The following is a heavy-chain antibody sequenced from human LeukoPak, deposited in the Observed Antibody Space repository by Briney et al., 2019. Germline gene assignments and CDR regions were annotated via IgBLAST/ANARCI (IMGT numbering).Heavy chain of an antibody. CDR1: GGSFSGYY. V-gene: IGHV4-34*01. D-gene: IGHD5-24*01. J-gene: IGHJ4*02. Sequence: PSETLSLTCAVYGGSFSGYYWSWIRQPPGKGLEWIGEINHSGSTNYNPSLKSRVTISVDTSKNQFSLKLSSVTAADTAVYYCARGHLGEMATLTSFDYWGQGTLVTVSS. CDR3: ARGHLGEMATLTSFDY. CDR2: INHSGST.